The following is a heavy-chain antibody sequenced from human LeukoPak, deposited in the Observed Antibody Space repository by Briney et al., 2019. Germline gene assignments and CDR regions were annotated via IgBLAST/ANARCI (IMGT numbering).Heavy chain of an antibody. D-gene: IGHD5-24*01. CDR3: ARSPGGDGYNFDY. Sequence: ASVKVSCKASGYTFTSYGISWVRQAPGQGLEWMGWISAYNGNTNYAQKFQGRVTITTDESTSTAYMELSSLRSEDTAVYYCARSPGGDGYNFDYWGQGTLVTVSS. CDR2: ISAYNGNT. V-gene: IGHV1-18*01. J-gene: IGHJ4*02. CDR1: GYTFTSYG.